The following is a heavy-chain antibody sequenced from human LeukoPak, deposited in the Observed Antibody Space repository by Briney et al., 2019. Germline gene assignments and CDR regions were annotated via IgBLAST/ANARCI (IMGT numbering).Heavy chain of an antibody. CDR1: GGSISSGDYY. V-gene: IGHV4-30-4*08. J-gene: IGHJ4*02. CDR3: ARERGRIAVAGAFDY. CDR2: IYYSGST. Sequence: SETLSLTCTVSGGSISSGDYYWSWIRQPPGKGLEWIGYIYYSGSTYYNPSLKSRVTISVDTSKNQFSLKLSSVTAADTAVYYCARERGRIAVAGAFDYWGQGTLVTVSS. D-gene: IGHD6-19*01.